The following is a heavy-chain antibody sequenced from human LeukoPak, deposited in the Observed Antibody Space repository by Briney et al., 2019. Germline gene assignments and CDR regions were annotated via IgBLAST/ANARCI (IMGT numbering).Heavy chain of an antibody. CDR3: ARDRLTSGSYFFDY. J-gene: IGHJ4*02. Sequence: GGSLRLSCAASALTFSDYSMNWVRQAPGKGLEWISYISGGSSTIYYADSVRGRFTISRDNAKNSMYLQMNSLRAEDTAVYYCARDRLTSGSYFFDYWGQGTLVTVSS. D-gene: IGHD1-26*01. CDR2: ISGGSSTI. V-gene: IGHV3-48*01. CDR1: ALTFSDYS.